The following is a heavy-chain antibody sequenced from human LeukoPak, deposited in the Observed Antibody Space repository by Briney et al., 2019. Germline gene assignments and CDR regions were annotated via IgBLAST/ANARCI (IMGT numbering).Heavy chain of an antibody. J-gene: IGHJ4*02. V-gene: IGHV4-61*02. CDR2: IYTSGST. CDR3: ARDLGYCSSTSCSDRGPLDY. Sequence: SQTLSLTCTVSGGSLSSGSYYWSWIRQPAGKGLEWIGRIYTSGSTNYNPSLKSRVTISVDTSKNQFSLKLSSVTAADTAVYYCARDLGYCSSTSCSDRGPLDYWGQGTLVTVSS. CDR1: GGSLSSGSYY. D-gene: IGHD2-2*01.